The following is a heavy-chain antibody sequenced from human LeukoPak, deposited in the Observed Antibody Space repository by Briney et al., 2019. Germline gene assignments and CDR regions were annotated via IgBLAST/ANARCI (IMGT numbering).Heavy chain of an antibody. CDR2: IYYSGST. Sequence: RTSETLSLTCTVSGGSMSSSSYYWGWIRQPPGKGLEWIGSIYYSGSTYYNPSLKSRVTISVDTSKNQFSLKLSSVTAADTAVYYCAGVHVRGSADNYYYYYMDVWGKGTTVTVSS. V-gene: IGHV4-39*07. CDR1: GGSMSSSSYY. CDR3: AGVHVRGSADNYYYYYMDV. J-gene: IGHJ6*03. D-gene: IGHD6-13*01.